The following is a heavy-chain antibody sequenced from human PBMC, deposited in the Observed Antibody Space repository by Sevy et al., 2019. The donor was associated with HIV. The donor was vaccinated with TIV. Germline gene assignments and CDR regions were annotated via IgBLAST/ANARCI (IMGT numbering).Heavy chain of an antibody. Sequence: GGSLRLSCTAYGFTFSNYAVHWVRQAPGKGLEWVAIISHDEIHKAFADSVRGRFSISRDTSKNTIYLQMNSLRPEDTAVYYCARDLPHLLPWELSRGSDFWGQGTLVTVSS. J-gene: IGHJ4*02. V-gene: IGHV3-30*04. CDR1: GFTFSNYA. CDR3: ARDLPHLLPWELSRGSDF. D-gene: IGHD3-16*01. CDR2: ISHDEIHK.